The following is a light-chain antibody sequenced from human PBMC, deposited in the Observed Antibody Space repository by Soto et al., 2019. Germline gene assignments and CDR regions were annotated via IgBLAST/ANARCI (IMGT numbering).Light chain of an antibody. Sequence: QAVVTQPPSASGTHGQTVTISCSGSGSNIETNYVYWYQKLPTTAPRLLIYTNDQRPSGVPDRFSAFKSGTSASLVISGLRPEDEADYYCSATDDSLTGPVFGGGTKLTVL. CDR2: TND. J-gene: IGLJ2*01. V-gene: IGLV1-47*01. CDR1: GSNIETNY. CDR3: SATDDSLTGPV.